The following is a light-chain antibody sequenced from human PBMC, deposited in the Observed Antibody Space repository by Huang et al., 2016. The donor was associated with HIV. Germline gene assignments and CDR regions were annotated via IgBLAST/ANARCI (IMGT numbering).Light chain of an antibody. CDR3: QQYDSSPWT. Sequence: LSCRASQSVSSSYLAWYQQKPGQAPRLLFYGASSRATGIPDRFSGSGSGTDFTLTISRLGPEDFAVYYCQQYDSSPWTFGQGTKVEIK. J-gene: IGKJ1*01. CDR1: QSVSSSY. V-gene: IGKV3-20*01. CDR2: GAS.